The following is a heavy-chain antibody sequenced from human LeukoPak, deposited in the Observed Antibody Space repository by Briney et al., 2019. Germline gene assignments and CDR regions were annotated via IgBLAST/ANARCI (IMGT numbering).Heavy chain of an antibody. CDR2: IKQDGSEK. CDR3: ARQYYYYGMDV. V-gene: IGHV3-7*01. CDR1: RFTFSSYW. J-gene: IGHJ6*02. Sequence: GGSLRLSCAASRFTFSSYWMSWVRQAPGKGLEWVANIKQDGSEKYYVDSVKGRFTISRDNAKNSLYLQMNSLRAEDTAVYYCARQYYYYGMDVWGQGTTVTVSS.